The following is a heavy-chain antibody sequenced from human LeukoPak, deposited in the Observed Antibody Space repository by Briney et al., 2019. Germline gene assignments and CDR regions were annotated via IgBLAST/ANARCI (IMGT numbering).Heavy chain of an antibody. CDR3: ARTKYDYVWGSYPLNWFDP. D-gene: IGHD3-16*02. V-gene: IGHV4-59*01. Sequence: PSETLSLTRTVSGGSISSYYWSWIRQPPGKGLEWIGYIYYSGSTNYNPSLKSRVTISVDTSKNQFSLKLSSVTAADTAVYYCARTKYDYVWGSYPLNWFDPWGQGTLVTVSS. CDR2: IYYSGST. J-gene: IGHJ5*02. CDR1: GGSISSYY.